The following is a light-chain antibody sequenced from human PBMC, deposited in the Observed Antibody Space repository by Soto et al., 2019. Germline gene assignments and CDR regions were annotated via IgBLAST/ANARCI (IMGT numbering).Light chain of an antibody. J-gene: IGKJ1*01. CDR1: QSVSSN. V-gene: IGKV3-15*01. CDR2: GAS. CDR3: QHYNNWPPWT. Sequence: EIVMTQSPATLSVSPGERATLSCRASQSVSSNLAWYQQKPGQAPRLLNYGASTRATGIPARFSGSGSGTDFTLTISSLQSEDFAVYYCQHYNNWPPWTFGQGTRVEIK.